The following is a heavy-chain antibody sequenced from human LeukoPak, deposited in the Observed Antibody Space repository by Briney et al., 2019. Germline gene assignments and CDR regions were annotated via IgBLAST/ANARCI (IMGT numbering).Heavy chain of an antibody. CDR2: IWYDGSNK. J-gene: IGHJ4*02. V-gene: IGHV3-33*01. D-gene: IGHD1-26*01. CDR3: AREGVGRYYFDY. Sequence: GRSLRLSCAASGFTFSSYGMHWVRQAPGKGLEWVAVIWYDGSNKYYADSVKGRFTISRDNSKNTLYLQMNSLRAEDTAVYYCAREGVGRYYFDYWGQGTLVTVSS. CDR1: GFTFSSYG.